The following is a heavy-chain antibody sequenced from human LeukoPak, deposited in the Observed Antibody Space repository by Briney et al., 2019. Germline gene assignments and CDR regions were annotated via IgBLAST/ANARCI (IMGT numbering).Heavy chain of an antibody. D-gene: IGHD3-22*01. CDR1: GYTFTSYY. J-gene: IGHJ5*02. CDR3: ARGLPNDYYDTSSYYLGP. CDR2: INPSGGST. V-gene: IGHV1-46*01. Sequence: ASVKVSCKASGYTFTSYYIHWVRQAPGQGLEWMGIINPSGGSTGYAQKFQGRVTLTRDTSTSTVYMELSSLRSEDMAVYYCARGLPNDYYDTSSYYLGPWGQGTLVTVSS.